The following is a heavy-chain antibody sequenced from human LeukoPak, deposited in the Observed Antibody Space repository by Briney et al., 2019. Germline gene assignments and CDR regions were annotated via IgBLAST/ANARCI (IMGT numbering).Heavy chain of an antibody. J-gene: IGHJ4*02. CDR3: ARISAWYYYFDF. V-gene: IGHV1-3*01. D-gene: IGHD6-19*01. Sequence: KFQGRVTITRDTSASTAYMELNSLKSEDTSVYYCARISAWYYYFDFWGQGTLVTVSS.